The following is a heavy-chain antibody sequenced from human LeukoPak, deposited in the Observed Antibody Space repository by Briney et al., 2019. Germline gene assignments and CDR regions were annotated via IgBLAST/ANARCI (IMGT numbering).Heavy chain of an antibody. J-gene: IGHJ4*02. CDR1: GFTFSSYW. Sequence: QAGGSLRLSCAASGFTFSSYWMHWVRQTPGKGLIYISRINNDGSSANYADSVRGRFTIPRDNAKNSLYLQMNSLRAEDTAVYYCARDTSTIFSRDFDYWGQGTLVTVSS. D-gene: IGHD3-3*01. CDR3: ARDTSTIFSRDFDY. V-gene: IGHV3-74*01. CDR2: INNDGSSA.